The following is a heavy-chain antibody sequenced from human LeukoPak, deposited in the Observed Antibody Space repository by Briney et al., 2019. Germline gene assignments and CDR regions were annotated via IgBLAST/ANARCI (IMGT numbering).Heavy chain of an antibody. CDR3: ARDRVSPGSSSDWFDP. CDR2: IHHSGSP. CDR1: GDSISTISYY. D-gene: IGHD6-6*01. V-gene: IGHV4-39*07. J-gene: IGHJ5*02. Sequence: SETLSLTCTVSGDSISTISYYWGWLRQPPEKGLEWIGSIHHSGSPYYNPSLKSRVTLSLDTSKNQFSLKLTSVTAADTAVYYCARDRVSPGSSSDWFDPWGQGTLVIVSS.